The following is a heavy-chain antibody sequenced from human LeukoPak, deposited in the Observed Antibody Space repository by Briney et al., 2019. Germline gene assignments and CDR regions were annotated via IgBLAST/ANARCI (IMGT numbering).Heavy chain of an antibody. CDR3: AGKKDSSGYYWGGVKKNDAFDI. CDR1: GFTFSSYA. D-gene: IGHD3-22*01. Sequence: GGSLRLSCAASGFTFSSYAMHWVRQAPGKGLEWVAVISYDGSNKYYADSVKGRFTISRDNSKNTLYLQMNSLRAEDTAVYYCAGKKDSSGYYWGGVKKNDAFDIWGEGTMVTVSS. V-gene: IGHV3-30*04. J-gene: IGHJ3*02. CDR2: ISYDGSNK.